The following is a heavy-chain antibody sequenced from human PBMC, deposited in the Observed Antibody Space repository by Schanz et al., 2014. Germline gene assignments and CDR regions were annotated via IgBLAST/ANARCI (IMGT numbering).Heavy chain of an antibody. J-gene: IGHJ4*02. CDR2: ISGSGGDT. CDR3: AREGERKGMLPYYFDY. V-gene: IGHV3-23*04. Sequence: VQLVESGGGVVQPGRSLRLSCAASGFTFSSYGMHWVRQAPGKGLEWVSAISGSGGDTYYADSVKGRFTISRDNSKNTLYLQMNSLRDEDTAVYYCAREGERKGMLPYYFDYWGQGALVTVSS. CDR1: GFTFSSYG. D-gene: IGHD3-10*01.